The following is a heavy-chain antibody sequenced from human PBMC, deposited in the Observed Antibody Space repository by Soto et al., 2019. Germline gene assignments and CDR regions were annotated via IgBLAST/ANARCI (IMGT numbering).Heavy chain of an antibody. CDR3: ARVPPPQQLVDYYGMDV. D-gene: IGHD6-13*01. CDR1: GFTFSSYS. Sequence: PGGSLRLSCAASGFTFSSYSMNWVRQAPGKGLEWVSYISSSSSTIYYADSVKGRFTISRDNSKNTLYLQMGSLRAEDMAVYYCARVPPPQQLVDYYGMDVWGQGTTVTVSS. CDR2: ISSSSSTI. V-gene: IGHV3-48*01. J-gene: IGHJ6*02.